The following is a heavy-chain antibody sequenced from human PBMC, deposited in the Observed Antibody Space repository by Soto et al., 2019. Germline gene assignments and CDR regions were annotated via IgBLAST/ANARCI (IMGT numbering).Heavy chain of an antibody. Sequence: DSVKGRFTISRDNAKNSLYLQMNSLTDEDTAFYYCARGDNNIVMDDFGNYYFDHWGQGTLVTVSS. CDR3: ARGDNNIVMDDFGNYYFDH. V-gene: IGHV3-20*03. D-gene: IGHD2-15*01. J-gene: IGHJ4*02.